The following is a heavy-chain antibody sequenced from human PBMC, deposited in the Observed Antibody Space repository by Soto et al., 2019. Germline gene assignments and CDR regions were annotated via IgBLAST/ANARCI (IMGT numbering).Heavy chain of an antibody. V-gene: IGHV1-18*01. CDR2: ISAYNGNT. J-gene: IGHJ6*04. CDR3: APSDRYYYGMDV. Sequence: QVQLVQVGAEVKKPGASVKVSCKASGNTFTSYGFSWVRQAPGQGLEWMGWISAYNGNTNYAQKFQGRVTMTTDTSTNTAYMEVRSLRSGDTAVYYCAPSDRYYYGMDVWGEGTTVTVSS. CDR1: GNTFTSYG.